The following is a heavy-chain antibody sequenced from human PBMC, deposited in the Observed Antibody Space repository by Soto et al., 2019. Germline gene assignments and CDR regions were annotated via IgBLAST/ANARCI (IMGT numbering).Heavy chain of an antibody. CDR1: GYSFTDYH. CDR2: INPKSGGT. J-gene: IGHJ6*02. V-gene: IGHV1-2*04. Sequence: ASVKVSCKASGYSFTDYHIHWVRQAPGQGLEWLGRINPKSGGTSTAQKFQGWVTMTTDTSISTASMELTRLTSDDTAIYYCARGDSTDCSNGVCSFFYNHDMDVWGQGTMVTVSS. D-gene: IGHD2-8*01. CDR3: ARGDSTDCSNGVCSFFYNHDMDV.